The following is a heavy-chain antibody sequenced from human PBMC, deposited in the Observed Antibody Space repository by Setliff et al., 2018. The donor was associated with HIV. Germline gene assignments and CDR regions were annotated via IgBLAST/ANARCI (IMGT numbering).Heavy chain of an antibody. CDR1: GFDFSSHA. Sequence: GGFLRLSCAASGFDFSSHAMSWVRQAPGKGLEWLSVISGHTINVYYADSVKGRFTISRDNSKNTLYLQLNSLSAEDTAIYYCAKRLAGSNTWYHFDTWGQGTLVTVSS. D-gene: IGHD6-13*01. CDR2: ISGHTINV. J-gene: IGHJ4*02. V-gene: IGHV3-23*01. CDR3: AKRLAGSNTWYHFDT.